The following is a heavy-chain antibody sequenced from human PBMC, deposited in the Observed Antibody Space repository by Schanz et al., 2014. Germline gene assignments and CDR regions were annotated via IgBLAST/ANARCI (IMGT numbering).Heavy chain of an antibody. J-gene: IGHJ4*02. CDR3: ARDRRNADLDY. D-gene: IGHD1-1*01. CDR2: INSVGSNT. V-gene: IGHV3-74*01. CDR1: GFSFSSYA. Sequence: EMQLLESGGGLIQPGGSLKLSCAASGFSFSSYAMGWVRQARGKGLVWVTRINSVGSNTDYADSVTGRFTISRDNAKITIYRQMADLTAEDTAVYCGARDRRNADLDYGGQGTLVTVSS.